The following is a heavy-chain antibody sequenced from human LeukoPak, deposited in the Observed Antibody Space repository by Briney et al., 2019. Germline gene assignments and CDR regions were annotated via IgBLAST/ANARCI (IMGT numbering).Heavy chain of an antibody. Sequence: TASETLSLTCTVSGGSISSSSYYWGWIRQPPGKGLEWIGSIYYSGSTYYNPSLKSRVTISVDTSKNQFSLKLSSVTAADTAVYYCAAGAVAGLIFWGQGSLVTVSS. J-gene: IGHJ4*02. CDR3: AAGAVAGLIF. CDR2: IYYSGST. CDR1: GGSISSSSYY. D-gene: IGHD6-19*01. V-gene: IGHV4-39*01.